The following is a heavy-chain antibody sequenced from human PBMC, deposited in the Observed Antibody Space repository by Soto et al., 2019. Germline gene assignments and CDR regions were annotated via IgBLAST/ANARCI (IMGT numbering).Heavy chain of an antibody. J-gene: IGHJ4*02. D-gene: IGHD3-10*01. CDR1: GDTFNFYS. CDR2: VNPILSMS. CDR3: ATSYGSGYRAFDF. Sequence: QVQLVQSGAEVKRPGSSVKVSCKASGDTFNFYSINWVRQAPGLGLEWMGRVNPILSMSNYAQRFQGRVTMTADKSTSTAYMELSGLRSEDTAIYYCATSYGSGYRAFDFGGQGALVTVSS. V-gene: IGHV1-69*04.